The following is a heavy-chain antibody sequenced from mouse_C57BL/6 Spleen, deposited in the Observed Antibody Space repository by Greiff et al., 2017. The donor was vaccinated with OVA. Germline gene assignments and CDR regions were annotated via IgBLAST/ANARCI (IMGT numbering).Heavy chain of an antibody. D-gene: IGHD2-5*01. CDR1: GFTFSSYA. J-gene: IGHJ2*01. CDR2: ISDGGSYT. Sequence: EVKLMESGGGLVKPGGSLKLSCAASGFTFSSYAMSWVRQTPEKRLEWVATISDGGSYTYYPDNVKGRFTISRDNAKNNLYLQMSHLKSEDTAMYYCASDYSNYAFDYWGQGTTLTVSS. CDR3: ASDYSNYAFDY. V-gene: IGHV5-4*03.